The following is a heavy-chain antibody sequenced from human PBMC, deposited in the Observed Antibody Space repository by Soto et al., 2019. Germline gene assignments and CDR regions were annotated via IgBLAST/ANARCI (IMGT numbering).Heavy chain of an antibody. Sequence: LSLTCTVSGGSISSGGYYWSWIRQHPGKGLEWIGYIYYSGSTYYNPSLKSRVTISVDTSKNQFSLKLSSVTAADTAVYYCARSGSGYYYVPFDYWGQGTLVTVSS. D-gene: IGHD3-22*01. CDR3: ARSGSGYYYVPFDY. CDR1: GGSISSGGYY. J-gene: IGHJ4*02. V-gene: IGHV4-31*03. CDR2: IYYSGST.